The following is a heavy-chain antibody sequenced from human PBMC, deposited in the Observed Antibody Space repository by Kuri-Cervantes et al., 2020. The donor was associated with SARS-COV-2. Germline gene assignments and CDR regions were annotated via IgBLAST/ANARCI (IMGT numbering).Heavy chain of an antibody. V-gene: IGHV4-38-2*01. CDR3: ARPKLSPHYGSGSYHPQQNYYYGMDV. Sequence: SETLSLSCSVSDISISSGYLWGWIRQPPGKGLEWIGSIFHSGTTFYNPSLKSRVTISVDTSKNHFSLRLSSVTAADTAVYYCARPKLSPHYGSGSYHPQQNYYYGMDVWGQGTTVTVSS. CDR2: IFHSGTT. J-gene: IGHJ6*02. CDR1: DISISSGYL. D-gene: IGHD3-10*01.